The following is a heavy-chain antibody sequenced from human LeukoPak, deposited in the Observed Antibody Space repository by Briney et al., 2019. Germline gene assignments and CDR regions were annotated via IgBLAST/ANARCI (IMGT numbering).Heavy chain of an antibody. Sequence: ASVNLSCKASGGTFSSYAISWVRQAPGQGLEWMGRIIPIIGIGNDAQKFEGRVTITADKSTSTAYMELSSLRSEDTAVYYCARVDTTMVIDYWGQGTLVTVSS. CDR3: ARVDTTMVIDY. CDR2: IIPIIGIG. D-gene: IGHD5-18*01. CDR1: GGTFSSYA. V-gene: IGHV1-69*04. J-gene: IGHJ4*02.